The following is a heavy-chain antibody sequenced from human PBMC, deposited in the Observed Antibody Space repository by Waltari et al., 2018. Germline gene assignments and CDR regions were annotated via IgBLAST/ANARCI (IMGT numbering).Heavy chain of an antibody. CDR1: GGSFSGYY. Sequence: QVQLQQWGAGLLKPSETLSLTCAVYGGSFSGYYWSWIRQPPGKGLEWIGEINHSGSTNSNPSLKSRVTISVDTSKNQFSLKLSSVTAADTAVYYCARGSLVVVVVAADSPASTPSTWFDPWGQGTLVTVSS. D-gene: IGHD2-15*01. V-gene: IGHV4-34*01. J-gene: IGHJ5*02. CDR2: INHSGST. CDR3: ARGSLVVVVVAADSPASTPSTWFDP.